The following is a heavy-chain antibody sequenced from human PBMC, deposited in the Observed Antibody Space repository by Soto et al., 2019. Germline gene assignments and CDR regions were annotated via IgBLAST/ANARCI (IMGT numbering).Heavy chain of an antibody. J-gene: IGHJ6*02. CDR2: INQGGSEK. CDR1: GFRFSEKW. CDR3: ARGHYGLEV. V-gene: IGHV3-7*03. Sequence: PRGSLRLSCATSGFRFSEKWMTWVRQAPGRGLEWVAHINQGGSEKFYVDSVKGRFTISRDNAKNSLSLQMNSLIDEDTAVYYCARGHYGLEVWGQGTTVTVSS.